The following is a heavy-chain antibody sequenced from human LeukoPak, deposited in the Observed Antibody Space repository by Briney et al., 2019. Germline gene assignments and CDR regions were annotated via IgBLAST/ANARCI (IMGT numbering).Heavy chain of an antibody. CDR1: GGSVSSYY. CDR2: IYYSGST. V-gene: IGHV4-59*08. CDR3: ARGWGYFDS. Sequence: LETLSLTCTVSGGSVSSYYLSWIRQPPGKGLEWIGYIYYSGSTNYSPSLKSRVTISVDTSKNQFSPKLSSVTAADTAVYYCARGWGYFDSWGQGTLVTVSS. J-gene: IGHJ4*02. D-gene: IGHD7-27*01.